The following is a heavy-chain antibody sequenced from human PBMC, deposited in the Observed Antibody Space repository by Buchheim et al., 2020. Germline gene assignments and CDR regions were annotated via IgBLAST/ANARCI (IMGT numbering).Heavy chain of an antibody. CDR2: INHSGST. D-gene: IGHD3-10*01. Sequence: QVQLQQWGAGLLKPSETLSPTCAVYGGSFSGYYWSWIRQPPGKGLEWIGEINHSGSTNYNPSLKSRGTISVETSKNKFSLKLSSVTAADTAVYYCARVWIVEGLDYWGQGTL. V-gene: IGHV4-34*01. CDR1: GGSFSGYY. J-gene: IGHJ4*02. CDR3: ARVWIVEGLDY.